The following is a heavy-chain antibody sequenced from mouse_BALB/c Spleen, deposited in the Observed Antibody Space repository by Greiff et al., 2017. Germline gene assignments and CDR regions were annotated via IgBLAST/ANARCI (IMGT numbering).Heavy chain of an antibody. CDR1: GFTFSDYY. CDR2: ISDGGSYT. D-gene: IGHD1-1*01. V-gene: IGHV5-4*02. CDR3: ARDHYYGSSGGYFDY. J-gene: IGHJ2*01. Sequence: EVKLEESGGGLVKPGGSLKLSCAASGFTFSDYYMYWVRQTPEKRLEWVATISDGGSYTYYPDSVKGRFTISRDNAKNNLYLQMSSLKSEDTAMYYCARDHYYGSSGGYFDYWGQGTTLTVSS.